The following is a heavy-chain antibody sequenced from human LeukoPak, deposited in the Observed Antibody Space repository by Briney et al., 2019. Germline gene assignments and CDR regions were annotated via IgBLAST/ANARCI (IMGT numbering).Heavy chain of an antibody. J-gene: IGHJ4*02. Sequence: GASVKVPCKASGGTFSSYAISWVRQAPGQGLEWMGRIIPIIGIANYAQKFQGRVTITADKSTSTAYMELSSLRSEDTAVYYCARGTRIASRYYFDYWGQGTLVTVSS. V-gene: IGHV1-69*04. CDR3: ARGTRIASRYYFDY. CDR1: GGTFSSYA. CDR2: IIPIIGIA. D-gene: IGHD6-13*01.